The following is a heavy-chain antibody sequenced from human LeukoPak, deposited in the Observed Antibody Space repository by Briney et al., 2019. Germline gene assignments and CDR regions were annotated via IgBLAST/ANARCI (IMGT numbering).Heavy chain of an antibody. CDR3: ALASTVTTWFDP. Sequence: ASVKVSCKASGGTFSSYAISWVRQAPGQGLEWMGGIIPIFGTANYAQKFQGRVTITADESTSTAYMELSSLRSEDTAVYYCALASTVTTWFDPWGQGTLVTVSS. V-gene: IGHV1-69*13. J-gene: IGHJ5*02. CDR1: GGTFSSYA. D-gene: IGHD4-17*01. CDR2: IIPIFGTA.